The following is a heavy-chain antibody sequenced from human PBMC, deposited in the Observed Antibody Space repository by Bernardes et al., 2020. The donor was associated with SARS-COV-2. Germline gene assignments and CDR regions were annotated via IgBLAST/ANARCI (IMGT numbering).Heavy chain of an antibody. CDR1: GFTFSSYA. V-gene: IGHV3-23*01. Sequence: GGSLRLSCAASGFTFSSYAMSWVRQAPGKGLEWVSAISGSGGSRYYADAVKGRCTISRDNSKNTLYLQMNSLRAEDTAVYYCAKVPGTGEVEYWGQGTLVTVSS. D-gene: IGHD2-2*01. CDR3: AKVPGTGEVEY. CDR2: ISGSGGSR. J-gene: IGHJ4*02.